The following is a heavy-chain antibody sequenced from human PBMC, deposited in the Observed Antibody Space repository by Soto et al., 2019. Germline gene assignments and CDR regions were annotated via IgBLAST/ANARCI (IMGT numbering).Heavy chain of an antibody. CDR3: ARDGGDYYDSSGYFGFDH. Sequence: ASVKVSCKASGYTFTSYGISWVRQAPGQGLEWMGWISAYNGNTNYAQKLQGRVTMTTDTSTSTAYMELRSLRSDDTAVYYCARDGGDYYDSSGYFGFDHWGQGTLVTVSS. D-gene: IGHD3-22*01. V-gene: IGHV1-18*01. CDR1: GYTFTSYG. CDR2: ISAYNGNT. J-gene: IGHJ4*02.